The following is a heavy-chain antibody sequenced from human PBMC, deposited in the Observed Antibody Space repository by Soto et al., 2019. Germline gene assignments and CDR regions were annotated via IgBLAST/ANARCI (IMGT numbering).Heavy chain of an antibody. D-gene: IGHD1-26*01. Sequence: GASVKVSCKASGYTFTSYYMHCVRQAPGQGLEWMGIINPSGGSTSYAQKFQGRVTMTRDTSITTVYMELSNLSPDDTAVYYCGRGRSGELVIFYWGQGTLVTVSS. CDR2: INPSGGST. CDR1: GYTFTSYY. CDR3: GRGRSGELVIFY. V-gene: IGHV1-46*03. J-gene: IGHJ4*02.